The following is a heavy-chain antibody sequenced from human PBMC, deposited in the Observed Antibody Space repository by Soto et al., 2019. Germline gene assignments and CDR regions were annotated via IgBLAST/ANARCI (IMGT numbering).Heavy chain of an antibody. CDR1: GLTVSNNC. V-gene: IGHV3-66*01. J-gene: IGHJ4*02. CDR2: IQDGGSI. CDR3: ARGEGSGSNALGH. D-gene: IGHD3-16*01. Sequence: GGSLRLSCAASGLTVSNNCMTWVRQAPGKGLEWVAVIQDGGSISYADSVSDRFTISRDNAKNTVFLEMNSLRPEDTAVYFCARGEGSGSNALGHWGQGTLVTVSS.